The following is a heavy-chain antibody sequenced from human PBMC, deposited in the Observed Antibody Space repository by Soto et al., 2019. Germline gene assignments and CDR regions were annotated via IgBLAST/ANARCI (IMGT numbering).Heavy chain of an antibody. J-gene: IGHJ3*02. CDR3: ASLYYYDSSGDSNDAFAI. V-gene: IGHV1-69*13. Sequence: SGKVSCKASGGTASSYAISWVRQAPGQGLEWMGGIIPIFGTANYAQKFQGRVTITADESTSTAYMELSSLRSEDTAVYYCASLYYYDSSGDSNDAFAILGQGTMVPVSS. D-gene: IGHD3-22*01. CDR2: IIPIFGTA. CDR1: GGTASSYA.